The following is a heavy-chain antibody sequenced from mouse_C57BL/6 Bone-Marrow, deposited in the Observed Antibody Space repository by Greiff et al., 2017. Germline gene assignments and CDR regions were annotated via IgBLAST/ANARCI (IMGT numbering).Heavy chain of an antibody. D-gene: IGHD1-1*01. V-gene: IGHV1-72*01. CDR3: ARRFFSTTVSDWGFDV. CDR1: GYTFTSYW. CDR2: IDPNSGGT. J-gene: IGHJ1*03. Sequence: QVQLQQPGAELVKPGASVKLSCKASGYTFTSYWMHWVKQRPGRGLEWIGRIDPNSGGTKYNEKFKSKATLTVDNPSSTAYMQLSSMTSEDSAVYYCARRFFSTTVSDWGFDVWGTGTTVAVSS.